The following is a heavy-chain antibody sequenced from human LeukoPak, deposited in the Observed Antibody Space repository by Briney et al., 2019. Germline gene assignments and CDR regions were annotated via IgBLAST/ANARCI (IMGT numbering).Heavy chain of an antibody. J-gene: IGHJ4*02. V-gene: IGHV1-8*02. CDR1: GYTFTSYY. CDR3: ARAPDSVGAEIDY. Sequence: GASVKVSCKASGYTFTSYYMHWVRQAPGQGLEWMGWMNPNSANTSYAQKFQGRVTMTMNTSINTAYMELTSLTSEDTAVYYCARAPDSVGAEIDYWGQGTLVTVSS. D-gene: IGHD1-26*01. CDR2: MNPNSANT.